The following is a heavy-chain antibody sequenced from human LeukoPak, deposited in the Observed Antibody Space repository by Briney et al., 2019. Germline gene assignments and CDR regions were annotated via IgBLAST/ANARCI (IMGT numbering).Heavy chain of an antibody. Sequence: SETLSLTCIVSGGSISSSNDYWGWIRQPPGKGLEWIGSIYYSGTTNYNPSLKSRVTISVDTSKNQFSLKLSSVTPADTAVYYCARGERNYNWNFVGTWGRGTLVTVSS. CDR1: GGSISSSNDY. CDR3: ARGERNYNWNFVGT. J-gene: IGHJ5*02. D-gene: IGHD1-7*01. CDR2: IYYSGTT. V-gene: IGHV4-39*07.